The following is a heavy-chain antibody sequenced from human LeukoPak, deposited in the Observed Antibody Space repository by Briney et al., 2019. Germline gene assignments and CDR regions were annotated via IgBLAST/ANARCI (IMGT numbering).Heavy chain of an antibody. V-gene: IGHV1-18*01. J-gene: IGHJ4*02. Sequence: ASVKVSCKASGYTFTSYGISWVRQAPGQGLEWMGWVSSYNGNTNYAQKFQGRVTMTRNTSISTAYMELSSLRSEDTAVYYCARGPQRGPYQPLLEWLPCGDYWGQGTLVTVSS. D-gene: IGHD2-2*01. CDR1: GYTFTSYG. CDR2: VSSYNGNT. CDR3: ARGPQRGPYQPLLEWLPCGDY.